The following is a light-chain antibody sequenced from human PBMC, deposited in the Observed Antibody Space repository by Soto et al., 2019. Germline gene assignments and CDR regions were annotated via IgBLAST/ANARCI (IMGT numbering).Light chain of an antibody. CDR1: QGISNS. CDR2: AAS. Sequence: DIQMTQSPSSLSASVGDRVTITCRASQGISNSLAWYQQKTGEVPKLLIFAASTLHSGVPSRFSGSGSGTDFTLTISSLQPEDVATYYCQKYNSAPLTFGPGTKVDIK. CDR3: QKYNSAPLT. J-gene: IGKJ3*01. V-gene: IGKV1-27*01.